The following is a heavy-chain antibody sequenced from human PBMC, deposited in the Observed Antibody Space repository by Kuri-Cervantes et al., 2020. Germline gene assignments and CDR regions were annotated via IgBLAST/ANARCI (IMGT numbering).Heavy chain of an antibody. J-gene: IGHJ1*01. D-gene: IGHD4-17*01. CDR2: IPYDGSNK. CDR1: GFTFSSYA. CDR3: ARDVYGDYEYFQH. Sequence: SCAASGFTFSSYAMHWVRQAPGKGLEWVAVIPYDGSNKYYADSVKGRVTISRDNSKNTLYLQMNSLRAEDTAVYYCARDVYGDYEYFQHWGQGTLVTVSS. V-gene: IGHV3-30*01.